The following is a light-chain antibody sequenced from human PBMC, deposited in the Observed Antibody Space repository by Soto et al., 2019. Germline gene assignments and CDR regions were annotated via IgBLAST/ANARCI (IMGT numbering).Light chain of an antibody. J-gene: IGKJ5*01. Sequence: EIVLTQSPATLSLSPGERATLSCRASQSVSSYLAWYQQKPGQAPRLLIYDASNRATGIPARFSGSGSGTDFTLTISSLEPEDFAVYYCQQRRNWPSITFGQGTDWRL. CDR2: DAS. CDR3: QQRRNWPSIT. V-gene: IGKV3-11*01. CDR1: QSVSSY.